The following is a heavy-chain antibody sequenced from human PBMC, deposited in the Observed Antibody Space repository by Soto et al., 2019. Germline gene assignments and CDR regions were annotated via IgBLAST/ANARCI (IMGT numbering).Heavy chain of an antibody. V-gene: IGHV4-31*03. D-gene: IGHD1-26*01. CDR2: IYYSGST. Sequence: SETLSLTCTVSGGSISSGGYYWSWIRQYPGKGLEWIGYIYYSGSTYYNPSLKSRVTISVDTSKNQFSLKLSSVTTADTAVYYCARDGREASGMDVWGQGTKVTVS. J-gene: IGHJ6*02. CDR3: ARDGREASGMDV. CDR1: GGSISSGGYY.